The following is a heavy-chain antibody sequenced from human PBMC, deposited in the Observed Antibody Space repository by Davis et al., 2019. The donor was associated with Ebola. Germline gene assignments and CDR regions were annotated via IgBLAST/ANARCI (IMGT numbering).Heavy chain of an antibody. CDR3: ARGRPRGDY. V-gene: IGHV4-39*07. CDR2: INHSGST. J-gene: IGHJ4*02. CDR1: GVSISSSTYY. Sequence: MPGGSLRLSCTVSGVSISSSTYYWGWIRQPPGKGLEWIGEINHSGSTNYNPSLKSRVTISVDTSKNQFSLKLSSVTAADTAVYYCARGRPRGDYWGQGTLVTVSS.